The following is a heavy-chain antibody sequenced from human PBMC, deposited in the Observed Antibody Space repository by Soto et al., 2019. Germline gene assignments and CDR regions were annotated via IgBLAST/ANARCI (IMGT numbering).Heavy chain of an antibody. CDR2: ISSSSSTI. V-gene: IGHV3-48*01. CDR3: ARGLPTIFGPSTPTFDY. J-gene: IGHJ4*02. D-gene: IGHD3-3*01. Sequence: PVGSLRLSCAVSGFTFSSYSMNWVRQAPGKGLEWVSYISSSSSTIYYADSVKGRFTISRDNAKNSLYLQMNSLRAEDTAVYYYARGLPTIFGPSTPTFDYWGQGTLVTVSS. CDR1: GFTFSSYS.